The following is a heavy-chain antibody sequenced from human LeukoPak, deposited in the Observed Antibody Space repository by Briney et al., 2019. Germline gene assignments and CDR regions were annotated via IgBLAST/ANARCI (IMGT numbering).Heavy chain of an antibody. D-gene: IGHD4-17*01. CDR2: IVGSSSNI. CDR3: ASAHYGDYEGFANLNF. Sequence: GGSLRLSCTASGFSFSTYSMNWVRQAPGKGLKWVSYIVGSSSNIYYADSVKGRFTISRDNAKNSLYLQMNSLRAEDTAVYYCASAHYGDYEGFANLNFWGQGTLVTVSS. V-gene: IGHV3-48*04. J-gene: IGHJ4*02. CDR1: GFSFSTYS.